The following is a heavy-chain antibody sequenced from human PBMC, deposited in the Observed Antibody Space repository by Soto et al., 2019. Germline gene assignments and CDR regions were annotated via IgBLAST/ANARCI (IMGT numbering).Heavy chain of an antibody. D-gene: IGHD6-13*01. Sequence: GESLKISCQSSGYTFSNFWIGWVRQLPRKGLEWMGIIYPGDHETRYSPSFHGKVTISADRSINTAYLQWNSLEASDTAFYFCARSPRSSPYFDYWGQGALVTVS. J-gene: IGHJ4*02. V-gene: IGHV5-51*01. CDR2: IYPGDHET. CDR1: GYTFSNFW. CDR3: ARSPRSSPYFDY.